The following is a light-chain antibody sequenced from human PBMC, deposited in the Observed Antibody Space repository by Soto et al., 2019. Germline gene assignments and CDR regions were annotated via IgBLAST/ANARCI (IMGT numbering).Light chain of an antibody. CDR3: QQYGNSPIT. CDR1: QSVSSEY. V-gene: IGKV3-20*01. Sequence: EILLTQSPGTLSLSPGERAAISCRASQSVSSEYLAWYQQKPDQAPRLLIYGASTRAAGIPHRFSGRGSGTDFTLTINSLEPEDFAVYYCQQYGNSPITFGQGTRLQI. J-gene: IGKJ5*01. CDR2: GAS.